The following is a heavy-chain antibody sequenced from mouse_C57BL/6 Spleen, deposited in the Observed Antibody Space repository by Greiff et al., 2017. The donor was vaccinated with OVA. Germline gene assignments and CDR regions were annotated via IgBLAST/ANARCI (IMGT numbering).Heavy chain of an antibody. D-gene: IGHD2-5*01. CDR1: GYSITSGYY. V-gene: IGHV3-6*01. CDR3: ARIAYYSNYFYFDY. J-gene: IGHJ2*01. Sequence: DVQLQESGPGLVKPSQSLSLTCSVTGYSITSGYYWNWIRQFPGNKLEWMGYISYDGSNNYNPSLKNRISITRDTSKNQFFLKLNSVTTEDTATYYCARIAYYSNYFYFDYWGQGTTLTVSS. CDR2: ISYDGSN.